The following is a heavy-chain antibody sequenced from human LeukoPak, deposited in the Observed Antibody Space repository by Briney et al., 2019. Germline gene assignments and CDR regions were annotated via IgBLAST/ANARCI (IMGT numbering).Heavy chain of an antibody. Sequence: PGGSLRLSCAASGFTFDDYGMSWVRQAPGKGLEWVSGINWNGGSTGYADSVKGRFTISRDNAKNSLYLQMNSLRAEDTALYYCARDLSTAVGLTIAAAGTGWGQGTLVTVSS. D-gene: IGHD6-13*01. V-gene: IGHV3-20*04. J-gene: IGHJ4*02. CDR2: INWNGGST. CDR3: ARDLSTAVGLTIAAAGTG. CDR1: GFTFDDYG.